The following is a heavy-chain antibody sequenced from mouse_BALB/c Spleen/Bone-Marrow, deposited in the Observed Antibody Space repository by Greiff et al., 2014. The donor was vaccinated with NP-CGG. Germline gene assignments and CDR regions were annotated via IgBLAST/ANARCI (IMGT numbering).Heavy chain of an antibody. CDR3: AREALTGAWFPN. J-gene: IGHJ3*01. D-gene: IGHD4-1*01. CDR2: IVPSSGYT. Sequence: QVQLQQSGAELARPGASVKMSCKASGYTFTSYTIQWVKRRPGQGLEWVGYIVPSSGYTDYNQKFKDKTTLTADKSSSTAYMQLSSLTSADSAVYYCAREALTGAWFPNWGQGTLVTVSA. CDR1: GYTFTSYT. V-gene: IGHV1-4*02.